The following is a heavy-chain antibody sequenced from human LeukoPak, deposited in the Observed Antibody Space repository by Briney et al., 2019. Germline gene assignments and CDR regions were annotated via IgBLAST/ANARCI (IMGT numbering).Heavy chain of an antibody. Sequence: SQTLSLTCVISGESVSNYSAAWEWIRQSPSRGLEWLGRTYYRSKWYTDYALSVKSRITVSPDTSKNQFSLQLNSVTPEDTAVYYCARSLRGTYLGALDYWGQGTLVTASS. J-gene: IGHJ4*02. D-gene: IGHD7-27*01. V-gene: IGHV6-1*01. CDR1: GESVSNYSAA. CDR3: ARSLRGTYLGALDY. CDR2: TYYRSKWYT.